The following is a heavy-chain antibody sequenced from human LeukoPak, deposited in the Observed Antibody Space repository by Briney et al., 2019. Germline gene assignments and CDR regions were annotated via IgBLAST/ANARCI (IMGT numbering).Heavy chain of an antibody. CDR1: GGSISSYY. V-gene: IGHV4-59*12. CDR3: ARKGSSTWYTYWFDP. CDR2: IYYSGRT. Sequence: SETLSLTCNVSGGSISSYYWSWIRQPPGKGLEWIGYIYYSGRTNYNPSLKSRVTISLDKSKNQFSLKVSSLTAADTAAYYCARKGSSTWYTYWFDPWGQGTLVTVSS. D-gene: IGHD6-13*01. J-gene: IGHJ5*02.